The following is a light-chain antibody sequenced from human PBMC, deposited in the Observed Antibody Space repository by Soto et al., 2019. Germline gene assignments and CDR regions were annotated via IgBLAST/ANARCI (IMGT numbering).Light chain of an antibody. Sequence: EIVLTQSPGTLSLSPGERATLSCRARQSVSSSYLAWYQQKPGQAPRLLIYGASSRATGIPDRFSGSGSGTDFTLTISRLEPEDFAVYYCQQYGSSPIFTFAPGTKVDIE. V-gene: IGKV3-20*01. J-gene: IGKJ3*01. CDR3: QQYGSSPIFT. CDR1: QSVSSSY. CDR2: GAS.